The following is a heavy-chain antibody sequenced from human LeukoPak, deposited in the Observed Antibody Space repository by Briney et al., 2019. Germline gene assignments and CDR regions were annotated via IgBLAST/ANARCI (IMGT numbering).Heavy chain of an antibody. CDR3: ARDRSSCSGGSCTEVLDY. D-gene: IGHD2-15*01. CDR2: IYHSGST. Sequence: SETLSLTCTVSGGSISSYYWGWIRQPPGKGLEWIGSIYHSGSTYYNPSLKSRVTISVDTSKNQLSLKLSSVTAADTAVYYCARDRSSCSGGSCTEVLDYWGQGTLVTVSS. CDR1: GGSISSYY. V-gene: IGHV4-38-2*02. J-gene: IGHJ4*02.